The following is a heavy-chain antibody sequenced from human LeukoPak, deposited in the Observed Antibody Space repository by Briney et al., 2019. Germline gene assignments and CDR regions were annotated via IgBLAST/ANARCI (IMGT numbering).Heavy chain of an antibody. CDR1: GFTFSSYS. D-gene: IGHD3-10*01. Sequence: PGRTLRPSCAPSGFTFSSYSMTSVGQAAGKGLKGVSYIGSSGSTIYYADSVKCRFTIPRDNAKNSLNLHMNRLRAAATAGHYFAERGISMIGGVWGKGNTVTISS. J-gene: IGHJ6*04. CDR3: AERGISMIGGV. V-gene: IGHV3-48*04. CDR2: IGSSGSTI.